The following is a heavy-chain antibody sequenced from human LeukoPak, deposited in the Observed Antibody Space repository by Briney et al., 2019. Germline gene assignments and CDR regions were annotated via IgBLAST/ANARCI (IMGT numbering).Heavy chain of an antibody. CDR3: ASDRGGWSF. CDR2: ITGDGSST. Sequence: PGGSLRLSCAASGFTFSNYWMHWVRQAPGKGPVWVSRITGDGSSTGYADSVKGRFTISRDNAKNTLYLQMNSLRAEDTAVYYCASDRGGWSFWGQGTMVTVSS. V-gene: IGHV3-74*01. J-gene: IGHJ3*01. CDR1: GFTFSNYW. D-gene: IGHD1-26*01.